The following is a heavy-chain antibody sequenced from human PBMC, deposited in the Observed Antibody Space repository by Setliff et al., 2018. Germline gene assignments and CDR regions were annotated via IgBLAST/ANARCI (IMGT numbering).Heavy chain of an antibody. CDR3: ARAKMEESGKAQADMDV. CDR2: ISFSSSTT. V-gene: IGHV3-48*04. CDR1: GFTFSTYN. J-gene: IGHJ6*03. Sequence: PGGSLRLSCAASGFTFSTYNMNWVRQAPGKGLEWVSYISFSSSTTYYADSVKGRFTISRDNAKNTLYLQMNSLRAEDTAVYYCARAKMEESGKAQADMDVWGKGTTVTVSS. D-gene: IGHD6-13*01.